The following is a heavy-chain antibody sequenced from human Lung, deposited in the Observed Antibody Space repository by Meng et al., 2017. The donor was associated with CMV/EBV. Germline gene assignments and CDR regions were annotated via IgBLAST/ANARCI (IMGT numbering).Heavy chain of an antibody. V-gene: IGHV3-11*06. CDR3: ARAGVGTGSSGVY. Sequence: HLGGSGGGWVKPEGSLGLSCAASGFTLSDYYMGWIRQAPGKGLEWVSYISSSSSYTNYADSVKGRFTISRDNAKNSLYLQMNSLRAEDTAVYYCARAGVGTGSSGVYWGQGTLVTVSS. J-gene: IGHJ4*02. D-gene: IGHD1-26*01. CDR2: ISSSSSYT. CDR1: GFTLSDYY.